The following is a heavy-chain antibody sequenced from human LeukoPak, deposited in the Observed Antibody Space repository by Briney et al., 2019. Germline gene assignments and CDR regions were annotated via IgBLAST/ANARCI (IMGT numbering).Heavy chain of an antibody. CDR3: ARQQVGFQDAFDI. CDR2: INPSGGSA. D-gene: IGHD1-26*01. Sequence: ASVKVSCKASGYTFNSYYMHWVRQAPGQGLERMGIINPSGGSASYAQKFQGRVTMTRDTSTSTVYMELSSLRSEDTAVYYCARQQVGFQDAFDIWGQGTMVTVSS. J-gene: IGHJ3*02. CDR1: GYTFNSYY. V-gene: IGHV1-46*02.